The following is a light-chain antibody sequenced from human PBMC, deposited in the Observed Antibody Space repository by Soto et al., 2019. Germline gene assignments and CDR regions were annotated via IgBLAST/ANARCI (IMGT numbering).Light chain of an antibody. J-gene: IGKJ5*01. V-gene: IGKV3-20*01. CDR1: QSVSSSY. CDR3: QQFGTSPPAIT. Sequence: IVLTQSQGTLSLSPGERATLSCRASQSVSSSYLVWYQQKTGQAPRLLIYSASTRATGIPDRFSGSVSGTDFPLTISRLDPDDFAVYYCQQFGTSPPAITFGQGTRLELK. CDR2: SAS.